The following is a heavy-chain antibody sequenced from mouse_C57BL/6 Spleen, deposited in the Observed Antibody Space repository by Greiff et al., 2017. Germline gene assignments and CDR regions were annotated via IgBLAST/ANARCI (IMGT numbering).Heavy chain of an antibody. D-gene: IGHD1-1*01. V-gene: IGHV1-59*01. J-gene: IGHJ1*03. CDR1: GYTFTSYW. Sequence: QVQLQQPGAELVRPGTSVKLSCKASGYTFTSYWMHWVKPRPGQGLEWIGVIDPSDSYTNYTQKFKGKATLTVDTSSSTAYMQRSSLTSEDSEVYCCARRTVVAPYWYVDVWGTGTTVTVSS. CDR3: ARRTVVAPYWYVDV. CDR2: IDPSDSYT.